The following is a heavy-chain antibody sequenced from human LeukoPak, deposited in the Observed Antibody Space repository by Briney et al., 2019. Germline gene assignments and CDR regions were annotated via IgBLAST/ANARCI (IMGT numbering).Heavy chain of an antibody. CDR1: GFTFSSYG. Sequence: GGSLRLSCAASGFTFSSYGMHWVRQAPGKGLEWVAVISYDGSNKYYADSVKGRFTISRDNSKNTLYLQMNSLRAGDTAVYYCAKDSGYYDSSGYYGYWGQGTLVTVSS. CDR2: ISYDGSNK. V-gene: IGHV3-30*18. CDR3: AKDSGYYDSSGYYGY. D-gene: IGHD3-22*01. J-gene: IGHJ4*02.